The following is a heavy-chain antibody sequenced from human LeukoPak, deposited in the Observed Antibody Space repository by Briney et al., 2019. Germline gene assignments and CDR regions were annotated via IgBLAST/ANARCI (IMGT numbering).Heavy chain of an antibody. CDR3: ARDSVAGQLGRFDY. CDR2: IIPILGIA. CDR1: GGTFSSYA. D-gene: IGHD7-27*01. V-gene: IGHV1-69*04. Sequence: SVKVSCKASGGTFSSYAISWVRQAPGQGLEWMGRIIPILGIANYAQKFQGRVTITADKSTSTAYMELSSLRSEDTAVYYCARDSVAGQLGRFDYWGQETLVTVSS. J-gene: IGHJ4*02.